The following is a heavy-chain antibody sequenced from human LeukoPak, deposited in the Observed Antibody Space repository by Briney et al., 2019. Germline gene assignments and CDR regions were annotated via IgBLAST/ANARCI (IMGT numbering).Heavy chain of an antibody. CDR2: IYPGGSDT. CDR1: GYSFTSYW. Sequence: GESLKISCKGSGYSFTSYWIGWVRQMPGKGLEWMGIIYPGGSDTRYSPSFQGQVTISADKSISTAYLQWSSLKDSDTAMYYCARGYVDTAVAFDIWGQGTMVTVSS. V-gene: IGHV5-51*01. J-gene: IGHJ3*02. D-gene: IGHD5-18*01. CDR3: ARGYVDTAVAFDI.